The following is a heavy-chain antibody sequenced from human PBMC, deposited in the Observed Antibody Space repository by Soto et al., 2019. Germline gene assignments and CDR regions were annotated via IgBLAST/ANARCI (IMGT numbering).Heavy chain of an antibody. CDR2: INLDDSDT. J-gene: IGHJ6*02. V-gene: IGHV5-51*01. D-gene: IGHD3-10*01. Sequence: GEALKISCNASGDTFSSFWIAWVRQVPGKGLEWMGTINLDDSDTTYSPSFQGQVTISTDKSLNTAYLQWNSLKVSDTAIFFCAKSDYFHTIGSLYGLDVWGQGTTVTVSS. CDR3: AKSDYFHTIGSLYGLDV. CDR1: GDTFSSFW.